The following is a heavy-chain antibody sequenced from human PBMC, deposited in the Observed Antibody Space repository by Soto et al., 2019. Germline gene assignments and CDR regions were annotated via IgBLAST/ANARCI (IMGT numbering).Heavy chain of an antibody. Sequence: GESLKISCKGSGYSFTSYWISWVRQMPGKGLEWMGRIDPSDSYTNYSPSFQGHVTISADKSISTAYLQWSSLKASDTAMYYCASSIPTRHEELNYYYYGMDVWGQGTTVTVSS. CDR1: GYSFTSYW. CDR3: ASSIPTRHEELNYYYYGMDV. V-gene: IGHV5-10-1*01. D-gene: IGHD1-7*01. J-gene: IGHJ6*02. CDR2: IDPSDSYT.